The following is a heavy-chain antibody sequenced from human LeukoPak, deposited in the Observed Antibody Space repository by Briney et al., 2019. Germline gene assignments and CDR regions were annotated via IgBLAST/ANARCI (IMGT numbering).Heavy chain of an antibody. J-gene: IGHJ4*02. Sequence: GGSLRLSCAASGFTFSSYAMSWVRQARGKGGEWVSSITSSGAATYYADSVKGRFTISSDNSDNTLYLQMNSLRAEDTAVYYCAKDRPNYYGSNGHYYKLNGDCWGQGTLVTVSS. CDR1: GFTFSSYA. CDR3: AKDRPNYYGSNGHYYKLNGDC. CDR2: ITSSGAAT. V-gene: IGHV3-23*01. D-gene: IGHD3-22*01.